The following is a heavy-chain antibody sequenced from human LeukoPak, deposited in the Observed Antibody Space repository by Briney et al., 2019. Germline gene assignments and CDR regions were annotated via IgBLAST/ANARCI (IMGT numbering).Heavy chain of an antibody. Sequence: KTSETLSLSCTVSGGSISSSTYYWSWIRQPPGKGLVWIGYIYYSGSTNYNPSLKSRVTISVDTSKNQFSLKLSSVTAADTAVYYCARDRGYFGGTDYWGQGTLVTVSS. CDR3: ARDRGYFGGTDY. CDR2: IYYSGST. D-gene: IGHD3-9*01. V-gene: IGHV4-61*01. J-gene: IGHJ4*02. CDR1: GGSISSSTYY.